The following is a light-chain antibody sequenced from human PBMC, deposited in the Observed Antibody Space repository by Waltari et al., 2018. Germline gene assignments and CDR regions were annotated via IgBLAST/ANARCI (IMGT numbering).Light chain of an antibody. Sequence: ERVLSQSPGTLALSPGERGNLSCRASQSVSRFLAWYQQKPGQAPRLLIYGASTRATGIPDRFSGSGSGTDFSLTISRLEPEDFAVYYCQKYDRLPATFGQGTKVEIK. CDR1: QSVSRF. CDR3: QKYDRLPAT. J-gene: IGKJ1*01. CDR2: GAS. V-gene: IGKV3-20*01.